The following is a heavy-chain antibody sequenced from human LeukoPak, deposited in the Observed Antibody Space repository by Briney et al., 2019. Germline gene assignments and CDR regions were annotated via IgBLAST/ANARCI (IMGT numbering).Heavy chain of an antibody. J-gene: IGHJ5*02. CDR1: GGSISSGDYY. V-gene: IGHV4-61*08. D-gene: IGHD3-10*01. CDR2: IYYSGCA. CDR3: ARGFGDWGLSWFDP. Sequence: SETLSLTCTVSGGSISSGDYYWSWIRQPPGKGLEWIGYIYYSGCAKYNPSLKSRVTISVDTSKNQFSLKLTSVTAADTAVYYCARGFGDWGLSWFDPWGQGTLVTVSS.